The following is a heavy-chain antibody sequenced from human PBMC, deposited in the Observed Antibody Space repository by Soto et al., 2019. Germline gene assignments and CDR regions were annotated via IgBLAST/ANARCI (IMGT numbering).Heavy chain of an antibody. J-gene: IGHJ4*02. CDR1: GFTFSSYS. CDR2: ISSSSSTI. CDR3: ARLAGSTATPYFDY. V-gene: IGHV3-48*02. Sequence: GGSLRLSCAASGFTFSSYSMNWVRQAPGKGLEWVSYISSSSSTIYYADSVKGRFTISRDNAKNSLYLQMNSLRDEDTAVYYCARLAGSTATPYFDYWGQGTLVTVSS. D-gene: IGHD4-17*01.